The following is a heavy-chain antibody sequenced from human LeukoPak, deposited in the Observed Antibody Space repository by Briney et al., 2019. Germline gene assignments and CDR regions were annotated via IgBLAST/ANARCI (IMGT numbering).Heavy chain of an antibody. CDR2: ISYDGSNK. V-gene: IGHV3-30*03. J-gene: IGHJ4*02. Sequence: GGSLRPSCAASGFTFSSYGMHWVRQAPGKGLEWVAVISYDGSNKYYADSVKGRFTISRDNSKNTLYLQINSLRAEDTAVYYCARGIAAAGTALYNWGQGTLLTVSS. CDR3: ARGIAAAGTALYN. D-gene: IGHD6-13*01. CDR1: GFTFSSYG.